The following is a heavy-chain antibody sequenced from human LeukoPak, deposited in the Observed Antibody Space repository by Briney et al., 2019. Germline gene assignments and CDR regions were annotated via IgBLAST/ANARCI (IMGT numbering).Heavy chain of an antibody. D-gene: IGHD5/OR15-5a*01. J-gene: IGHJ4*02. CDR3: ARHHPVSRSFDY. Sequence: SETLSLTCAVYGGSFSGYYWSWIRQPPGKGLEWIGEINHSGSTNYNPSLKSRVTISVDTSKNQFSLKLSSVTAADTAVYYCARHHPVSRSFDYWGQGTLVTVSS. CDR2: INHSGST. CDR1: GGSFSGYY. V-gene: IGHV4-34*01.